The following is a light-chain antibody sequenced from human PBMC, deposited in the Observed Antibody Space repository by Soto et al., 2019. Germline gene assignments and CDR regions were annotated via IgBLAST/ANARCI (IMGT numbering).Light chain of an antibody. CDR2: VAS. Sequence: DIQLTQSPSFLSASVGDRVTITCRASQGISSYLAWYQQKSGKAPKLLIYVASTLQSGVPSRFSGSGSGTEFTLTISSLQPEDFATYYCQQFSAYPLTSGGGTKVEIK. J-gene: IGKJ4*01. CDR3: QQFSAYPLT. V-gene: IGKV1-9*01. CDR1: QGISSY.